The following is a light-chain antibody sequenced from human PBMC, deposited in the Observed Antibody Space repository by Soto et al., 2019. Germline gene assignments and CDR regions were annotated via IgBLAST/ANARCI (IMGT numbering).Light chain of an antibody. CDR3: QQYNNWWT. CDR2: GAS. CDR1: QSVSSN. V-gene: IGKV3-15*01. Sequence: EIVMTQSPATLSVSPGERVTLPCRASQSVSSNLAWYQQKPGQAPRLLLYGASTRATGIPARFSGSGSGTEFTLTISSLQSEHFAVYYCQQYNNWWTFGQGTKVEIK. J-gene: IGKJ1*01.